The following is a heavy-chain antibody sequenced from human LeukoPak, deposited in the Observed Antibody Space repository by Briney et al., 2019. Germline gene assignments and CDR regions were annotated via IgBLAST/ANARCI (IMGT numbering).Heavy chain of an antibody. D-gene: IGHD1-26*01. Sequence: GESLKISCKGSGYSFTTYWIGWVRQMPGKGLEWMGIIYPGDSDTRYSPSFQGQVTISADKSISTAYLQWSSLKASDTAMYYCARCECGSRIGYYYYYGMDVWGQGTTVTVSS. V-gene: IGHV5-51*01. CDR3: ARCECGSRIGYYYYYGMDV. J-gene: IGHJ6*02. CDR2: IYPGDSDT. CDR1: GYSFTTYW.